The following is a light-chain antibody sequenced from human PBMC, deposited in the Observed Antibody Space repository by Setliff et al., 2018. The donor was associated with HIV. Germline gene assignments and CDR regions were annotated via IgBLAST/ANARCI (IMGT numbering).Light chain of an antibody. Sequence: QSALTQPASGSGSPGQSITISCTGTSGDVGRYNLVSWYQQQPGKPPKLMIYQASKRPSGVSNRFSGSKSGNTASLTISGLQAEDEADYYCCSNTGSNTYVFGTGTKVTVL. CDR1: SGDVGRYNL. V-gene: IGLV2-23*01. J-gene: IGLJ1*01. CDR2: QAS. CDR3: CSNTGSNTYV.